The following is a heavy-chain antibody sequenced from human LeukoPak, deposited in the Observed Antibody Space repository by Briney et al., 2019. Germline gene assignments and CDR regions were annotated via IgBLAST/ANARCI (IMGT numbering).Heavy chain of an antibody. CDR1: GGSFSGYY. CDR3: ARGIGRVVVIPTRFDY. V-gene: IGHV4-34*01. D-gene: IGHD3-22*01. J-gene: IGHJ4*02. Sequence: PSETLSLTYAVYGGSFSGYYWSWIRQPPGKGLEWIGEINHSGSTNYNPSLKSRVTISVDTSKNQFSLKLSSVTAADTAVYYCARGIGRVVVIPTRFDYWGQGTLVTVSS. CDR2: INHSGST.